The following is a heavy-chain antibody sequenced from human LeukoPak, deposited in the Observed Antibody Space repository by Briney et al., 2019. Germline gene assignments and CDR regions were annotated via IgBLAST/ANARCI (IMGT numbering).Heavy chain of an antibody. CDR2: IYYSGST. D-gene: IGHD6-6*01. CDR3: AALDSSSGWFDP. CDR1: GGSISSSSYY. V-gene: IGHV4-39*01. J-gene: IGHJ5*02. Sequence: PSETLPLTCTVSGGSISSSSYYWGWIRQPPGKGLEWIGSIYYSGSTYYNPSLKSRVTISVDTSKNQFSLKLTSVTAADTAVYYCAALDSSSGWFDPWGRGILVTVSS.